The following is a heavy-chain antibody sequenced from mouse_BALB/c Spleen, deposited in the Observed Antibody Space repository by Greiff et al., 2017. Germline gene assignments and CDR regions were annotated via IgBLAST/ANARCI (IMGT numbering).Heavy chain of an antibody. CDR3: ARRTTVVDMDY. J-gene: IGHJ2*01. V-gene: IGHV5-17*02. D-gene: IGHD1-1*01. Sequence: EVKLVESGGGLVQPGGSRKLSCAASGFTFSSFGMHWVRQAPEKGLEWVAYISSGSSTIYYADTVKGRFTISRDNPKNTLFLQMTSLRSEDTAMYYCARRTTVVDMDYWGQGTALTVSS. CDR1: GFTFSSFG. CDR2: ISSGSSTI.